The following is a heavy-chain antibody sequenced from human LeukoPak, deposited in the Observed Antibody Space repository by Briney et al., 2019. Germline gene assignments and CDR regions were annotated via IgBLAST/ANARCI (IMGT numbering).Heavy chain of an antibody. CDR2: ISIIGSTT. V-gene: IGHV3-11*04. CDR3: ARTDRNYYMDV. Sequence: GGSLRLSCAASGFTFSDYYMTWIRQAPGEGLEWVSYISIIGSTTYYADSLKGRFTISSGNARKSLYLQMNSLRANDTAVYYCARTDRNYYMDVWGKGTTVTVSS. J-gene: IGHJ6*03. CDR1: GFTFSDYY.